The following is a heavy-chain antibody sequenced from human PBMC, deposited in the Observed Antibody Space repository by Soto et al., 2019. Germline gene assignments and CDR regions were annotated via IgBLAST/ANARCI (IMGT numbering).Heavy chain of an antibody. J-gene: IGHJ6*02. V-gene: IGHV3-30*18. CDR1: GFTFSSYG. CDR2: ISYDGSNK. Sequence: GSLRLSCAASGFTFSSYGMHWVRQAPGKGLEWVAVISYDGSNKYYADSVKGRFTISRDNSKNTLYLQMNSLRAEDTAVYYCAKDGRYDYVWGSYRYSGMDVWGQGTTVTVSS. D-gene: IGHD3-16*02. CDR3: AKDGRYDYVWGSYRYSGMDV.